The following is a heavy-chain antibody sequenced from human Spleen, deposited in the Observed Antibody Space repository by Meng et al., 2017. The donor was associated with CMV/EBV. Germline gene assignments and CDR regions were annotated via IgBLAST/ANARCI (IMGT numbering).Heavy chain of an antibody. Sequence: GESLKISCAASAFTFSSYDMNWVRQAPGKGLDWVSYISSSGSSISYADPVKGRFTISRDNAKNSLYLQMNSLRAEDTAVYYCARDRSGYNTYGMDVWGQGTTVTVSS. V-gene: IGHV3-48*03. CDR1: AFTFSSYD. CDR2: ISSSGSSI. CDR3: ARDRSGYNTYGMDV. J-gene: IGHJ6*02. D-gene: IGHD3-3*01.